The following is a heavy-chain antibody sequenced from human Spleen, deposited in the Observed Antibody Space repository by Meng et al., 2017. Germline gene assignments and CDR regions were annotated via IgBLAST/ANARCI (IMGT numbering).Heavy chain of an antibody. CDR1: GGSISGGDYY. V-gene: IGHV4-30-4*01. J-gene: IGHJ5*02. CDR2: IHFSGST. CDR3: ARVNSDCGGVMCYKGWFDP. Sequence: QVQLQESGPGLVKPSQTLSLTCTVFGGSISGGDYYWSWIRQPPGKGLEWIGYIHFSGSTYYNPSLNSRITISVDMSRNQFSPRLTSVTSADMAVYYCARVNSDCGGVMCYKGWFDPSGQGTLVTVSS. D-gene: IGHD2-21*01.